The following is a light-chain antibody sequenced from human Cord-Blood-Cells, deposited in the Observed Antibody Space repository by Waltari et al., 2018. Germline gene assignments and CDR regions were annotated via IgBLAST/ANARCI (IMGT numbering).Light chain of an antibody. V-gene: IGLV2-14*01. CDR3: SSYTSSSPYV. CDR2: EVS. J-gene: IGLJ1*01. Sequence: QSALTQPASVSGSPGQSITISCTGPSSDVGGYNYVSWYQQHPGKAPKLMIYEVSNRPSGVSNRFSGSKSGNTASLTISGLQAEDEADYYCSSYTSSSPYVVGTGTKVTVL. CDR1: SSDVGGYNY.